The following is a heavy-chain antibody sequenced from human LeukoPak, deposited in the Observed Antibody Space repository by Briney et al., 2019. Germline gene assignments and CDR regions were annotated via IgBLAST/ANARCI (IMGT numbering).Heavy chain of an antibody. CDR2: ISGSSSSI. J-gene: IGHJ4*02. Sequence: GGSLRLSCAASGFTLSSYNMNWVRQAPGKGLEWVSSISGSSSSIYYAGSVKGRFTISRDNAKNSLYLQMNSLRAEDTAVYYCARDPNYCSSINCYFDCWGQGALVTVSS. CDR1: GFTLSSYN. V-gene: IGHV3-21*01. CDR3: ARDPNYCSSINCYFDC. D-gene: IGHD2-2*01.